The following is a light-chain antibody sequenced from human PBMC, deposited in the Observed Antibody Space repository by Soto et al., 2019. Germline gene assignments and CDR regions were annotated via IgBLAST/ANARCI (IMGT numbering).Light chain of an antibody. CDR2: EVT. V-gene: IGLV2-14*01. CDR3: SSYTGSSTLYV. Sequence: QSALTQPASVSGSPGQSMTISCTGTSSDVGTYNYVSWYQQHPGKAPKVMIYEVTYRPSGVSNRFSGSKSGNTASLTISGLRAEDEAEYYCSSYTGSSTLYVFGTGTKVTVL. CDR1: SSDVGTYNY. J-gene: IGLJ1*01.